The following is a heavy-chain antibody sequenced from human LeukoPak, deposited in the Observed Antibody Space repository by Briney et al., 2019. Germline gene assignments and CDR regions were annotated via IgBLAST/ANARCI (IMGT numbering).Heavy chain of an antibody. Sequence: SVKVSCKASGGTFTSYAISWVRQPPGQGLEWMGGTILIFGTANYEQKFQGRVTITTDESTSTAYMELSSLRSEDTAVYYCARGMGGPYYYYYLDVWGKGTTVTVSS. D-gene: IGHD1-26*01. CDR2: TILIFGTA. CDR3: ARGMGGPYYYYYLDV. J-gene: IGHJ6*03. CDR1: GGTFTSYA. V-gene: IGHV1-69*05.